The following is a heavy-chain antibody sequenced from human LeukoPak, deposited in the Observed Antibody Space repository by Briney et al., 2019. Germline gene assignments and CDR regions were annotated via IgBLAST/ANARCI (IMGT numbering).Heavy chain of an antibody. D-gene: IGHD2-15*01. CDR1: GFTFSSYG. Sequence: GGSLRLSCAASGFTFSSYGMHWVRQAPGKGLEWVAVISYDGSNKYYADSVKGRFTISRDNSKNTLYLQMNSLRAEDTAVYYCAKRWSYWGQGTLVTVSS. V-gene: IGHV3-30*18. CDR3: AKRWSY. CDR2: ISYDGSNK. J-gene: IGHJ4*02.